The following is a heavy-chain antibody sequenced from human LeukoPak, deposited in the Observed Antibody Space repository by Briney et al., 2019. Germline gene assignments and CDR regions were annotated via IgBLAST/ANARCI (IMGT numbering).Heavy chain of an antibody. Sequence: ASVKVSCKASGYTFTGYYMHWVRQAPGQGLEWMGWINPNSGGTNYAQKFQGRVTMTRDTSISTAYMELSRLRSDDTAVYYCARAPMIVAPRGVGMDVWGQGTTVTVSS. CDR1: GYTFTGYY. V-gene: IGHV1-2*02. J-gene: IGHJ6*02. CDR3: ARAPMIVAPRGVGMDV. D-gene: IGHD3-22*01. CDR2: INPNSGGT.